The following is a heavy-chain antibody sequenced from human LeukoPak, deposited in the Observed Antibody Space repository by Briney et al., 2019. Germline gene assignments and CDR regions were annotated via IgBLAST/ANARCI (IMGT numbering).Heavy chain of an antibody. J-gene: IGHJ4*02. CDR3: ARGDKSGSYDY. V-gene: IGHV3-74*01. D-gene: IGHD1-26*01. CDR2: INSDGSST. CDR1: GFTFSSYW. Sequence: GGSLRLSCAASGFTFSSYWMHWVRQAPGKGLVWVSRINSDGSSTSYADSVKGRFTISRDNAKNTLYLQMNSLRAEDTAVYYCARGDKSGSYDYRGQGTLVTVSS.